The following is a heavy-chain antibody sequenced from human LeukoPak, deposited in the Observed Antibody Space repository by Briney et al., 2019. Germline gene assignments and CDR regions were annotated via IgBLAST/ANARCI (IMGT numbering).Heavy chain of an antibody. D-gene: IGHD3-9*01. CDR3: ARVSPGLRYFDWLLSSYYYYGMDV. Sequence: SETLSLTCAVYGGSFSGYYWSWIRQPPGKGLEWIGEINHSGSTNYNPSLKSRVTISVDTSKNQFSLKLSSVTAADTAVYYCARVSPGLRYFDWLLSSYYYYGMDVWGQGTTVTVSS. CDR1: GGSFSGYY. J-gene: IGHJ6*02. CDR2: INHSGST. V-gene: IGHV4-34*01.